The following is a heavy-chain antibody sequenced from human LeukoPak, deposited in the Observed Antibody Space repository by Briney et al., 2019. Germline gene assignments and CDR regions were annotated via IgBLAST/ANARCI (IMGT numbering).Heavy chain of an antibody. CDR2: IYQSGNT. CDR3: ARVPGPNWFDP. Sequence: PSETLSLTCTVSGGSISSSSYYWGWIRQPPGKGLEWIGSIYQSGNTYYNESLKSRVTISVDTSKNQFSLKLTSVTAADTAVYYCARVPGPNWFDPWGQGTLVIVSS. J-gene: IGHJ5*02. V-gene: IGHV4-39*07. CDR1: GGSISSSSYY.